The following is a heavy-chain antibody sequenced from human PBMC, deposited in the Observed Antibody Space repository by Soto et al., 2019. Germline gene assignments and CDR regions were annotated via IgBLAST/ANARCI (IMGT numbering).Heavy chain of an antibody. V-gene: IGHV1-2*04. D-gene: IGHD3-10*01. J-gene: IGHJ6*02. CDR1: GYTFTGYY. CDR3: ARDTWSYYGSGSRNEHYGMDV. Sequence: VKVSCKASGYTFTGYYMHWVRQAPGQGLEWMGWINPNSGGTNYAQKFQGWVTMTRDTSISTAYMELSRLRSDDTAVYYCARDTWSYYGSGSRNEHYGMDVWGQGTTVTVSS. CDR2: INPNSGGT.